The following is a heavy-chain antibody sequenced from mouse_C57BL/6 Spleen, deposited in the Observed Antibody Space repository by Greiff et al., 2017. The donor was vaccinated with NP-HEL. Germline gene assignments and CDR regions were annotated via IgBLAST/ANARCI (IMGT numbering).Heavy chain of an antibody. J-gene: IGHJ3*01. D-gene: IGHD3-2*02. CDR2: IYPGDGDT. CDR3: ARSRDSSGYPY. Sequence: VQLQQSGPELVKPGASVKISCKASGYAFSSSWMNWVKQRPGKGLEWIGRIYPGDGDTNYNGKFKGKATLTADKSSSTAYMQLSSLTSEDSAVYFCARSRDSSGYPYWGQRTLVTVSA. V-gene: IGHV1-82*01. CDR1: GYAFSSSW.